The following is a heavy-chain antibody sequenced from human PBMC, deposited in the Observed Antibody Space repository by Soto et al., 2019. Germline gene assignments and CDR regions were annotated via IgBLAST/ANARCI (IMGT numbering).Heavy chain of an antibody. CDR2: ISSTSTYT. Sequence: GGSLRLSCAASGFTFRSYAMNWVRQTQEKGLEWVSSISSTSTYTHYADSVKGRFTISRDNANNSLFLQMNSLRAEDTAIYYCARGLALAGNYWGQGAHVTVS. V-gene: IGHV3-21*01. CDR1: GFTFRSYA. CDR3: ARGLALAGNY. J-gene: IGHJ4*02. D-gene: IGHD6-19*01.